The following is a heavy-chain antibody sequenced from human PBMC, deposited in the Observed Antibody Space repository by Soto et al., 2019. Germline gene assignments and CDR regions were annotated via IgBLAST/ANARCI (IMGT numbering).Heavy chain of an antibody. V-gene: IGHV3-7*01. Sequence: GGSVRLSSAASRFPLSSHSMTSIRQSPWKGLEWMANTRRHGGQSYLVDSGQGRFTISRDNAKNSVYLQINRLRAAETDVYYCVIYGIGGRHFDAWGQGALVTVSS. CDR1: RFPLSSHS. CDR3: VIYGIGGRHFDA. CDR2: TRRHGGQS. D-gene: IGHD1-1*01. J-gene: IGHJ4*02.